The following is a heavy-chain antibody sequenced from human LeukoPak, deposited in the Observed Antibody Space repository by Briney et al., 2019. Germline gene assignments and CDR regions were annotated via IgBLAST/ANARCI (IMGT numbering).Heavy chain of an antibody. CDR2: IKQDGSER. CDR3: AKDTVGALDY. CDR1: GFTFSTSW. V-gene: IGHV3-7*01. J-gene: IGHJ4*02. Sequence: GGSLRLSCAASGFTFSTSWMAWVRQAPGEGLEWVANIKQDGSERFYVDSVKGRFTISRDNDKNSLSLQMNSLRAEDTAVYYCAKDTVGALDYWGQGTPVTVSS. D-gene: IGHD1-26*01.